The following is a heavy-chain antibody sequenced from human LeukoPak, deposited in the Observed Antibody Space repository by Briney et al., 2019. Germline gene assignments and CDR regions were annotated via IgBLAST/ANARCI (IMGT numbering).Heavy chain of an antibody. CDR1: GFTFSRYT. D-gene: IGHD4-23*01. V-gene: IGHV3-21*01. CDR3: ARSYGGGFYFDY. J-gene: IGHJ4*02. Sequence: GGSLRLSCAASGFTFSRYTINWVRQAPGKGLEWVSSISSRSSYIYFAGSVKVRFTISRNNAKISLYRQMNSLRAEDTAVYYCARSYGGGFYFDYWGQGTLVTVSS. CDR2: ISSRSSYI.